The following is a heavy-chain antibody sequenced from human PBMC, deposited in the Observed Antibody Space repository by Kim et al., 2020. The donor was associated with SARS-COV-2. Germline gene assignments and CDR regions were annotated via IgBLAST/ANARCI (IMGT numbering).Heavy chain of an antibody. D-gene: IGHD3-10*01. V-gene: IGHV3-74*01. CDR3: ATLPRGYYGSGKSMDV. J-gene: IGHJ6*02. Sequence: FVKGRFTISRDNAKNTLYLQRNSLRAEDTAVYYCATLPRGYYGSGKSMDVWGQGTTVTVSS.